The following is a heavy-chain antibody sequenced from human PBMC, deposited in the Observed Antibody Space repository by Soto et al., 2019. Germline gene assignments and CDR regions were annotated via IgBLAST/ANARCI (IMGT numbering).Heavy chain of an antibody. Sequence: GASVKVSCKASGYTFTSYYMHWVRQAPGQGLEWMGIINPSGGSTSYAQKFQGRVTMTRDTSTSTVYMELSSLRSEDTAVHYCAREYCGGDCYSASYYYYYYGMDVWGQGTTVTVS. CDR1: GYTFTSYY. CDR2: INPSGGST. J-gene: IGHJ6*02. V-gene: IGHV1-46*01. D-gene: IGHD2-21*02. CDR3: AREYCGGDCYSASYYYYYYGMDV.